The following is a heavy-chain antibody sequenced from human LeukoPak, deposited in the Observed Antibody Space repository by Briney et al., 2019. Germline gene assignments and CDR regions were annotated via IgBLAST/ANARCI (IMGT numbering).Heavy chain of an antibody. J-gene: IGHJ1*01. CDR3: ARGPPWYTVTTEFQH. CDR2: IRYDGSNK. CDR1: GFTFSSYG. V-gene: IGHV3-30*02. D-gene: IGHD4-17*01. Sequence: GGSLRLSCAASGFTFSSYGMHWVRQAPGKGLEWVAFIRYDGSNKYYADSVKGRFTISRDNSKNTLYLQMNSLRAEDTAVYYCARGPPWYTVTTEFQHWGQGTLVTVSS.